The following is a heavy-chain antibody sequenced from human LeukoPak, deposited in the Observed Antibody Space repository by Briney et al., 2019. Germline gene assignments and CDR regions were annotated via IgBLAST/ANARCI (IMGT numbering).Heavy chain of an antibody. J-gene: IGHJ5*02. V-gene: IGHV1-69*04. CDR1: GGTFSSYA. CDR3: ARGMVRGVIVNWFDP. D-gene: IGHD3-10*01. Sequence: ASVKVSCKASGGTFSSYAISWVRQAPGQGLEWMGRIIPIFGIANYAQKFQGRVTITADKSTSTACMELSSLRSEDTAVYYCARGMVRGVIVNWFDPWGQGTLVTVSS. CDR2: IIPIFGIA.